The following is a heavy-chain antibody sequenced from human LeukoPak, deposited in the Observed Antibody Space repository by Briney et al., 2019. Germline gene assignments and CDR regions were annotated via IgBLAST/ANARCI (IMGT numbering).Heavy chain of an antibody. V-gene: IGHV1-58*02. CDR3: AAAVYCSGGSCYDFDY. CDR1: GFTFTSSA. J-gene: IGHJ4*02. CDR2: IVVGSGNT. D-gene: IGHD2-15*01. Sequence: ASVKVSCKASGFTFTSSAMQWVRQARGQRLEWIGWIVVGSGNTNYAQKFQERVTITRDMSPSTAYMELSSLSSEDTAVYYCAAAVYCSGGSCYDFDYWGQGTLVTVSS.